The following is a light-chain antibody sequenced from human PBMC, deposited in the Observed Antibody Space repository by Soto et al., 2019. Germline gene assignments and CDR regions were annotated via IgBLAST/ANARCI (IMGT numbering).Light chain of an antibody. V-gene: IGKV1-5*03. CDR1: QSISTW. CDR2: KAS. Sequence: DIQMTQSPSTLSASVGDRVTITCRASQSISTWLAWYQQKPGKAPNLLIYKASTLESGVPSRFSGSGSGTEFTLTISSLQPDDFATYYCQQYSSFLYTFGHGTQLQIK. J-gene: IGKJ2*01. CDR3: QQYSSFLYT.